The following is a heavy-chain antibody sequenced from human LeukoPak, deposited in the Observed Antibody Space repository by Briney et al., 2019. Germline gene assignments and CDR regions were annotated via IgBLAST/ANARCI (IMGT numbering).Heavy chain of an antibody. Sequence: PGGSLRLSCAASGFTFSSYSMNWVRQAPGKGLEWVSSISSGGSYIYYADSVKGRFTISRDNAKNSLYLQMNSLRAEDAAVYYCARVPSGTSFYYGMDVWGQGTTVTVSS. CDR1: GFTFSSYS. CDR2: ISSGGSYI. CDR3: ARVPSGTSFYYGMDV. V-gene: IGHV3-21*01. D-gene: IGHD1-26*01. J-gene: IGHJ6*02.